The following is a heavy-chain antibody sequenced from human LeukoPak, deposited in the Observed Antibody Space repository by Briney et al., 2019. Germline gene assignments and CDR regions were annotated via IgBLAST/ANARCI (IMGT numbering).Heavy chain of an antibody. Sequence: GRSLRLSCAASGFTFSSYGMHWVRQAPGKGLEWVAVISYDGSNKYYADSVKGRFTISRDNSKNTLYLQMNTLRAEDTAVYYCVKGGWFDYCGQGTLVTVSS. J-gene: IGHJ4*02. D-gene: IGHD6-19*01. CDR1: GFTFSSYG. CDR3: VKGGWFDY. CDR2: ISYDGSNK. V-gene: IGHV3-30*18.